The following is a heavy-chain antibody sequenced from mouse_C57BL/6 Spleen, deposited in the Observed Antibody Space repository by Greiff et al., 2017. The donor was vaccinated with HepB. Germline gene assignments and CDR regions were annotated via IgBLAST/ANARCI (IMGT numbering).Heavy chain of an antibody. CDR2: IDPENGDT. CDR1: GFNIKDDY. J-gene: IGHJ2*01. D-gene: IGHD1-1*01. V-gene: IGHV14-4*01. Sequence: EVQLVESGAELVRPGASVKLSCTASGFNIKDDYMHWVKQRPEQGLEWIGWIDPENGDTEYASKFQGKATITADTSSNTAYLQLSSLTSEDTAVYYGTYYYGSSYYFDYWGQGTTLTVSS. CDR3: TYYYGSSYYFDY.